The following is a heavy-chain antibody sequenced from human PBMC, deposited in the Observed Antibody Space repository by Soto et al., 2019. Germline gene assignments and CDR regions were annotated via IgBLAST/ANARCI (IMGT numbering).Heavy chain of an antibody. CDR1: GGSISSYY. D-gene: IGHD6-19*01. CDR2: IYYSGST. J-gene: IGHJ2*01. CDR3: AVADTDWYFDL. Sequence: SETLSLTCTVSGGSISSYYWSWIRQPPGKGLEWIGYIYYSGSTNYNPSLKSRVTISVDTSKNQFSLKLSSVTAADTAVYYCAVADTDWYFDLWGRGTLVTVSS. V-gene: IGHV4-59*08.